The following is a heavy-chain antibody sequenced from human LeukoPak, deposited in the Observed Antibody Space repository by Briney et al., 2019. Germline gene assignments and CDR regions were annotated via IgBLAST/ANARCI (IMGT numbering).Heavy chain of an antibody. CDR1: GFTFSSYS. CDR2: ISSSSSYI. J-gene: IGHJ4*02. Sequence: GGSLRLSCAASGFTFSSYSMNWVRQAPGKGLEWVSSISSSSSYIYYADSVKGRFTISRDNAKNSLYLQMNSLRAEDTAVYYCAREGIAAAGIRDFDYWGQGTLVTVSS. V-gene: IGHV3-21*01. D-gene: IGHD6-13*01. CDR3: AREGIAAAGIRDFDY.